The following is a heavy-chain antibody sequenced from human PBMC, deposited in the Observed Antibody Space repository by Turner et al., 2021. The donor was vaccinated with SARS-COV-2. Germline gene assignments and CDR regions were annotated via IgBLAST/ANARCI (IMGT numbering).Heavy chain of an antibody. Sequence: QVQLVEAGGGVVQPGRSLRLYCASSGFTFSTYAMHWVREAAGKGVGWVAVISYDGSDEYDAASVKGRFTISRDNYKNTLHLQMNSMRDEDAAVYYCAREDNDDSSGSLDYWGQGTLVTVSS. D-gene: IGHD3-22*01. CDR3: AREDNDDSSGSLDY. CDR1: GFTFSTYA. CDR2: ISYDGSDE. V-gene: IGHV3-30-3*01. J-gene: IGHJ4*02.